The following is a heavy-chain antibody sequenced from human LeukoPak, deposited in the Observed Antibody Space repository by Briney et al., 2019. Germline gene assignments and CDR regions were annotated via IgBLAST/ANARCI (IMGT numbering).Heavy chain of an antibody. V-gene: IGHV1-18*01. D-gene: IGHD3-10*01. CDR3: ARDRSRGLVLWSDDAFDI. J-gene: IGHJ3*02. CDR1: GYTFSSYG. Sequence: ASVKVSCKASGYTFSSYGIKWVRQAPGQGLEWMGWISAYNGNTNYAQKLQGRVTMTTDTSTSTAYMELRSLRSDDTAVYYCARDRSRGLVLWSDDAFDIWGQGTMVTVSS. CDR2: ISAYNGNT.